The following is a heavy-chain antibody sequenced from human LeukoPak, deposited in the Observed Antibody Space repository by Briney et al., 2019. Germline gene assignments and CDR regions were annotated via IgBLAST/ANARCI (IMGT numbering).Heavy chain of an antibody. CDR2: IRYDGSNK. CDR1: GFTFSSYG. J-gene: IGHJ4*02. V-gene: IGHV3-30*02. Sequence: GGSLRLSCAASGFTFSSYGMHWVRQAPGKGLEWVAFIRYDGSNKYYADSVKGRFTISRDNSKNTLYLQMNSLRAEDTAVYYCAKDVLLWFGELWNYFDYWGQGTLVTVSS. CDR3: AKDVLLWFGELWNYFDY. D-gene: IGHD3-10*01.